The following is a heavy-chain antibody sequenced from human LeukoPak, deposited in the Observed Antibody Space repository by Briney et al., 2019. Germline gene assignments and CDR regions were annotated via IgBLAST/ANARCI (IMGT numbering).Heavy chain of an antibody. D-gene: IGHD1-26*01. J-gene: IGHJ4*02. CDR1: GYTFTSYD. Sequence: EASVKVSCKASGYTFTSYDINWVRQATGQGLEWMGWMNPNSGNTGYAQKFQGRVTMTRNTSISTAYMELSSLRSEDTAVYYCARDLHGTGIVGATPFDYWGQGTLVTVSS. V-gene: IGHV1-8*01. CDR2: MNPNSGNT. CDR3: ARDLHGTGIVGATPFDY.